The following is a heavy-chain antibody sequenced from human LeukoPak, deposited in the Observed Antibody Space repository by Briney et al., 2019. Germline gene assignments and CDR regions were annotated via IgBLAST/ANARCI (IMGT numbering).Heavy chain of an antibody. D-gene: IGHD3-3*01. J-gene: IGHJ4*02. CDR3: AKDMALGIFGVVISGGIDY. CDR1: GFTFDDYT. CDR2: ISWDGGST. Sequence: GGSLRLSCAASGFTFDDYTMHWVRQAPGKGLEWVSLISWDGGSTYYADSVKGRFTISRDNSKNSLYLQMNSLRTEDTALYYCAKDMALGIFGVVISGGIDYWGQGTLVTVSS. V-gene: IGHV3-43*01.